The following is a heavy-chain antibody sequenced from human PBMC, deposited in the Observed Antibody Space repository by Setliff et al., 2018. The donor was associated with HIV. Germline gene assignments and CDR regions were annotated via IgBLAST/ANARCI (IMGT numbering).Heavy chain of an antibody. Sequence: PGRSLRLSCAASGFTFSRAWMICVRQAPGKGLDWVGLISGTTDYAAPVKGRFTISRDDSRNTLFLHMSDLKTEDTAVYYCAREEGGLYGMDVWGQGTTVTVSS. CDR3: AREEGGLYGMDV. CDR2: ISGTT. J-gene: IGHJ6*02. V-gene: IGHV3-15*01. CDR1: GFTFSRAW. D-gene: IGHD3-16*01.